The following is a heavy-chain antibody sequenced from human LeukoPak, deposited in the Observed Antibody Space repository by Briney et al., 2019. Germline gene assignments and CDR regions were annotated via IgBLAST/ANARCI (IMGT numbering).Heavy chain of an antibody. CDR2: ISSSSSYI. Sequence: LGGSLRLSCAASGFTFSSYSMNWVRQAPGKGLEWVSSISSSSSYIYYADSVKGRFTISRDNAKNSLYLQMNSLRAEDTAVYYCASYTAASDALDIWGQGTMVTVSS. J-gene: IGHJ3*02. CDR1: GFTFSSYS. V-gene: IGHV3-21*01. CDR3: ASYTAASDALDI. D-gene: IGHD5-18*01.